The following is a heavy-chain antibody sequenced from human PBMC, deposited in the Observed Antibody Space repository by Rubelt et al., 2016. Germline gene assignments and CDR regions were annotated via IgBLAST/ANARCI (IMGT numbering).Heavy chain of an antibody. CDR2: ISGGGSKT. Sequence: APGKGLEWVSAISGGGSKTYYADSVKGRFTISRDNSKNTLYLQMNSLRAEDAAVYYCATGRGGIAAAIDYWGQGTLVSVSS. J-gene: IGHJ4*02. V-gene: IGHV3-23*01. D-gene: IGHD6-13*01. CDR3: ATGRGGIAAAIDY.